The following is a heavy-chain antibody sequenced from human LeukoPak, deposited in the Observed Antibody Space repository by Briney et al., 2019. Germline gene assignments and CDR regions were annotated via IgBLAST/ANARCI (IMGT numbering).Heavy chain of an antibody. J-gene: IGHJ5*02. CDR3: AKGSTVAAAGIIWFDP. D-gene: IGHD6-13*01. Sequence: ASVKVSCKASGYTFTEYGINWVRQAPGQGLEWMGWISAYNGNTNYAQKFQGRVTMTTDTSTSTAFMELRSLRSDDTAVYYCAKGSTVAAAGIIWFDPWGQGTLVTVSS. CDR1: GYTFTEYG. CDR2: ISAYNGNT. V-gene: IGHV1-18*01.